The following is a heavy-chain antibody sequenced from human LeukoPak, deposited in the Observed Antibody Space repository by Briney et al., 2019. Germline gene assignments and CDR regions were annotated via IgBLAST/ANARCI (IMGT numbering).Heavy chain of an antibody. Sequence: ASVKVSCKASEYTFTGYYMHWVRQAPGQGLEWMGWINPNSGGTHYAPKFQGRVAMTRDTSISTAYMELSRLRSDDTAVYYCARGPYVPFPNWYFDLWGRGTLVTVSS. CDR2: INPNSGGT. J-gene: IGHJ2*01. CDR3: ARGPYVPFPNWYFDL. D-gene: IGHD3-10*02. CDR1: EYTFTGYY. V-gene: IGHV1-2*02.